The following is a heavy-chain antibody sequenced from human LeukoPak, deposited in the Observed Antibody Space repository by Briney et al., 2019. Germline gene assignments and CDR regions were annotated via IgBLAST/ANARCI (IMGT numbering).Heavy chain of an antibody. CDR1: GYTFTDYD. V-gene: IGHV1-8*03. CDR2: INPNSANT. J-gene: IGHJ3*02. D-gene: IGHD4-17*01. Sequence: GASVKVSCKTPGYTFTDYDIHCVRQATGQGLEWMGWINPNSANTNYAQKLQGRVTLTRDTSLSIAYMELSSLTSEDAAVYFCARGDFGETNTAFDIWGQGTLVAVSS. CDR3: ARGDFGETNTAFDI.